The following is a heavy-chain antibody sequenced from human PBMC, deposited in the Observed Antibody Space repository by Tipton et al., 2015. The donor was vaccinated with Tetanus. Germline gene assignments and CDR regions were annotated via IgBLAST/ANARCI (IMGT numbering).Heavy chain of an antibody. V-gene: IGHV3-21*01. D-gene: IGHD2-2*01. J-gene: IGHJ6*02. CDR1: GFTFSSYS. CDR2: ISSSSSYI. CDR3: ARDRDIVVVPAAWNHQEYYYYGMDV. Sequence: GSLRLSCAASGFTFSSYSMNWVRQAPGKGLEWVSSISSSSSYIYYADSVKGRFTISRDNAKNSLYLQMNSLRAEDTAVYYCARDRDIVVVPAAWNHQEYYYYGMDVWGQGTTVTVSS.